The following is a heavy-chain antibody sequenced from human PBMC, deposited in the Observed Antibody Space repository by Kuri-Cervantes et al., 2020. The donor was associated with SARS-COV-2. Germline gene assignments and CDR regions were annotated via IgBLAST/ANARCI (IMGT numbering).Heavy chain of an antibody. CDR3: AKILTPGYCSGGSCYLGDY. D-gene: IGHD2-15*01. CDR1: GFTFSSYA. J-gene: IGHJ4*02. Sequence: GESLKISCAASGFTFSSYAMSWVRQAPGKGLEWVSAISGSGGSTYYAGSVKGRFTISRDNSKNTLYLQMNSLRAEDTAVYYCAKILTPGYCSGGSCYLGDYWGQGTLVTVSS. CDR2: ISGSGGST. V-gene: IGHV3-23*01.